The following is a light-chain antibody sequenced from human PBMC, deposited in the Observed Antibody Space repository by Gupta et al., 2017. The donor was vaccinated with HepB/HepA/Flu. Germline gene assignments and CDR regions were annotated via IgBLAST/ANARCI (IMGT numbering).Light chain of an antibody. CDR2: SNN. J-gene: IGLJ3*02. Sequence: QSVLTQPPSASGTPGQRVTNSCSGSSTNIGSNTVNWYQQLPGTAPKLHIYSNNQRPSGVPNRFSGSKSGTSASLAISGLESGDEAEYYCATWDNSLNGWVFGGGTKLTVL. CDR1: STNIGSNT. V-gene: IGLV1-44*01. CDR3: ATWDNSLNGWV.